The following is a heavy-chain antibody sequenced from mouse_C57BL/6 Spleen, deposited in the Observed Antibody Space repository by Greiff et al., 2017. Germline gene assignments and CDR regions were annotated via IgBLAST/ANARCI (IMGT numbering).Heavy chain of an antibody. J-gene: IGHJ2*01. CDR1: GYTFTEYT. CDR2: FYPGSGSI. CDR3: ATNERDYGYDEGAYYFDY. D-gene: IGHD2-2*01. Sequence: QVQLKQSGAELVKPGASVKLSCKASGYTFTEYTIHWVKQRSGQGLEWIGGFYPGSGSIKYNEKFKDKATLTADKSSSTVYMEISRLTSEDSAVYVCATNERDYGYDEGAYYFDYWGQGTTLTVSS. V-gene: IGHV1-62-2*01.